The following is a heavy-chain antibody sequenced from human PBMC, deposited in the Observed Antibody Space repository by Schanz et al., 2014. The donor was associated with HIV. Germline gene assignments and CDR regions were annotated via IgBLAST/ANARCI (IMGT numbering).Heavy chain of an antibody. Sequence: VQLVESGGGLVQPGRSLRLSCAASGFTFSTYSMNWVRQAPGKGLEWVASMWSDGSNKYYADSVRGRFTISRDNSKDTLYLEMNSLREDDTAVYSCARDLTGYFTMDVWGPGTSVTVSS. CDR3: ARDLTGYFTMDV. D-gene: IGHD5-18*01. J-gene: IGHJ6*02. V-gene: IGHV3-33*08. CDR1: GFTFSTYS. CDR2: MWSDGSNK.